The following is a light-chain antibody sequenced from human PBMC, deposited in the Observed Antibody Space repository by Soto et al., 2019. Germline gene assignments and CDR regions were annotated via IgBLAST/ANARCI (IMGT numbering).Light chain of an antibody. V-gene: IGKV3-11*01. Sequence: MVFTESPSALSLSPEGTANLSCRVSQSVSSYLAWSQQTPGQAPRLLIYDASNRATGIPARFSGSGSGTDFTLTISSLEPEGFAVYYCQQRSNWPPIAFGQGTRLEIK. CDR2: DAS. CDR3: QQRSNWPPIA. CDR1: QSVSSY. J-gene: IGKJ5*01.